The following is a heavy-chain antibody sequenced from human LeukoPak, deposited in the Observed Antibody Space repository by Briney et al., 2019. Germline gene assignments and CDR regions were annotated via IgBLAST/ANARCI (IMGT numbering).Heavy chain of an antibody. V-gene: IGHV4-34*01. CDR1: GGSISSYY. CDR3: ARDTLYYYYYGMDV. CDR2: INHSGST. D-gene: IGHD2-15*01. J-gene: IGHJ6*02. Sequence: SETLSLTCTVSGGSISSYYWSWIRQPAGKGLEWIGEINHSGSTNYNPSLKSRVTISVDTSKNQFSLKLSSVTAADTAVYYCARDTLYYYYYGMDVWGQGTTVTVSS.